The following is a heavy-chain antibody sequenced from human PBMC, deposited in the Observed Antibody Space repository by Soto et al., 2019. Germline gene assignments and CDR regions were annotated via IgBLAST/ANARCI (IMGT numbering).Heavy chain of an antibody. CDR2: ISYDGSNK. CDR1: GFTFSSYG. V-gene: IGHV3-30*18. Sequence: QVQLVESGGGVVQPGRSLRLSCAASGFTFSSYGMHWVRQAPGKGLEWVAVISYDGSNKYYADSVKGRFTISRDNSKNTLYLQMNSLRAEDTAVYYCAKDPPKRREDYYYYGMDVWGQGTTVTVSS. CDR3: AKDPPKRREDYYYYGMDV. J-gene: IGHJ6*02.